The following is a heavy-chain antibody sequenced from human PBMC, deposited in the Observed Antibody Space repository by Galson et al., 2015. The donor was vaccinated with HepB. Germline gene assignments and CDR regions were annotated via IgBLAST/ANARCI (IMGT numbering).Heavy chain of an antibody. CDR2: IIPIFGTA. V-gene: IGHV1-69*13. Sequence: SVKVSCKASGGTFSSYAISWVRQAPGQGLEWMGGIIPIFGTANYAQKFQGRVTITADESTSTAYMELSSLRSEDTAVYYCASLLPGYCSGTSCPAGAFDIWGQGTMVTVSS. CDR1: GGTFSSYA. D-gene: IGHD2-2*01. CDR3: ASLLPGYCSGTSCPAGAFDI. J-gene: IGHJ3*02.